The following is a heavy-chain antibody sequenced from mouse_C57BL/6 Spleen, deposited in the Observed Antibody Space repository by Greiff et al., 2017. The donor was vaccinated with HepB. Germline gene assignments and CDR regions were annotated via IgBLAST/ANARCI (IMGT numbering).Heavy chain of an antibody. Sequence: EVKLVESGEGLVKPGGSLKLSCAASGFTFSSYAMSWVRQTPEKRLEWVAYISSGGDYIYYADTLKGRFTISRDNTRNTLYLQMSSLKSEDTAMYYCTRDLSGNYDAMDYWGQGTSVTVSS. D-gene: IGHD2-1*01. CDR1: GFTFSSYA. CDR2: ISSGGDYI. J-gene: IGHJ4*01. CDR3: TRDLSGNYDAMDY. V-gene: IGHV5-9-1*02.